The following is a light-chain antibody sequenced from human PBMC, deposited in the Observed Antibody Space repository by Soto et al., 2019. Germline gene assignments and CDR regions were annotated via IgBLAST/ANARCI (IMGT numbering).Light chain of an antibody. CDR1: SSDIGRYNL. Sequence: QSALTQPASVSGSPGQSITISCTGTSSDIGRYNLVSWYQQHPGKPPKLMIYEATKRPLGVSNRVSGSKSGNTASLTISGLQAEDEADYYCSLYASTNTFMFGGGTQLTVL. CDR2: EAT. J-gene: IGLJ3*02. CDR3: SLYASTNTFM. V-gene: IGLV2-23*02.